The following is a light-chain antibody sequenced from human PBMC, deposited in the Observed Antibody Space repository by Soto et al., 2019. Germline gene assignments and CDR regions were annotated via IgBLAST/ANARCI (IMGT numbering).Light chain of an antibody. CDR3: QQRSNWPPIT. V-gene: IGKV3D-20*02. J-gene: IGKJ5*01. CDR2: GAS. Sequence: EIVLTQSPATLSLSPGERATLSCRASQSVSSSYLAWYQQKPGQAPRLLIYGASTRAPGLPARFSGSGSGTEFTLTISSLQSEDFAVYYCQQRSNWPPITFGQGTRLEIK. CDR1: QSVSSSY.